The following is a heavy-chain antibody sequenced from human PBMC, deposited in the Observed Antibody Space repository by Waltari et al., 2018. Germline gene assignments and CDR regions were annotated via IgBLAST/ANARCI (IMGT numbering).Heavy chain of an antibody. CDR1: GYTFTGFY. CDR2: INPNSGGT. J-gene: IGHJ4*02. CDR3: ANTVPDSGYEQIRHLVDY. Sequence: QVQLVQSGAEVKKPGSSVKVSFKASGYTFTGFYRRWVRQAPGQGLEWMGWINPNSGGTNYAQKFQGRVTMTRDTSISTAYMELRRLRSDDTALYYCANTVPDSGYEQIRHLVDYWGQGTLVTVSS. D-gene: IGHD5-12*01. V-gene: IGHV1-2*02.